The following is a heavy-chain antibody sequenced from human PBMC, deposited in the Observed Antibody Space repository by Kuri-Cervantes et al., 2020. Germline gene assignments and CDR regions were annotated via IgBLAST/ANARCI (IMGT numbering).Heavy chain of an antibody. D-gene: IGHD6-13*01. CDR2: IWYDGSNK. Sequence: GESLKISCAASGFTFSGYWMSWVRQAPGKGLEWVALIWYDGSNKYYAESVKGRFTISRDNSKNTLYLQMNSLRAEDTAVYYCAREGDSSSWYVYYFDYWGQGTLVTVSS. CDR3: AREGDSSSWYVYYFDY. J-gene: IGHJ4*02. CDR1: GFTFSGYW. V-gene: IGHV3-33*08.